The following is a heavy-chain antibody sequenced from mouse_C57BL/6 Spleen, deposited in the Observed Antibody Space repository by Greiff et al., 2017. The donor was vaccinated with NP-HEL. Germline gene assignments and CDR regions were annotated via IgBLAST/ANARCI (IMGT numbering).Heavy chain of an antibody. D-gene: IGHD1-1*01. J-gene: IGHJ2*01. CDR2: ISDGGNYT. CDR3: ARDTHYGSSYYFDY. CDR1: GFTFSSYA. Sequence: EVKVVESGGGLVKPGGSLKLSCAASGFTFSSYAMSWVRQTPEKRLEWVATISDGGNYTYYPDNVKGRFTISRDNAKNNLYLQMSHLKSEDTAMYYCARDTHYGSSYYFDYWGQGTTLTVSS. V-gene: IGHV5-4*01.